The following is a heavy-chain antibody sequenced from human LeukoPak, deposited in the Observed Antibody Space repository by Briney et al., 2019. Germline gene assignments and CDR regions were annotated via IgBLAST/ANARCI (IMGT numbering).Heavy chain of an antibody. CDR2: IYSGGST. Sequence: GGSLRLSCAASGFTVSSIYMSWVRQAPGKGLEWVSVIYSGGSTYYADSVKGRFTISRDNSKNTLYLQMNSLRAEDTAVYYCARDRERRYYYDSSGFEYFQHWGQGTLVTVSS. D-gene: IGHD3-22*01. V-gene: IGHV3-66*01. CDR3: ARDRERRYYYDSSGFEYFQH. J-gene: IGHJ1*01. CDR1: GFTVSSIY.